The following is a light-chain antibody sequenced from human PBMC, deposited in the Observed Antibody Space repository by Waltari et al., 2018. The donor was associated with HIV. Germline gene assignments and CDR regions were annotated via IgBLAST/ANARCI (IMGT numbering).Light chain of an antibody. Sequence: QSALTQPASVSGSPGPSLTISCTGTSSDVGGSNYVSWYQQHPGKAPKLMIYEVSNRPSGVSNRFSGSKSGNTASLTISGLQAEDEADYYCSSYTSSISYVFGTGTKVTVL. CDR1: SSDVGGSNY. CDR3: SSYTSSISYV. V-gene: IGLV2-14*01. CDR2: EVS. J-gene: IGLJ1*01.